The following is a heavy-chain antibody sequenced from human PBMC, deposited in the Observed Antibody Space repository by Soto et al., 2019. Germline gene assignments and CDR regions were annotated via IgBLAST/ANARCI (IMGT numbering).Heavy chain of an antibody. J-gene: IGHJ6*02. Sequence: GSLRLSCAASGFTFSNHAMTWVRQTPVKGLEWVSVIRGNGDTTYYADSVKGRFTISRDNSRNTLYLQMNSLRVEDSAVYFCAKQQGPGTPYYYAMDVWGQRTTVTVS. CDR1: GFTFSNHA. V-gene: IGHV3-23*01. D-gene: IGHD2-15*01. CDR2: IRGNGDTT. CDR3: AKQQGPGTPYYYAMDV.